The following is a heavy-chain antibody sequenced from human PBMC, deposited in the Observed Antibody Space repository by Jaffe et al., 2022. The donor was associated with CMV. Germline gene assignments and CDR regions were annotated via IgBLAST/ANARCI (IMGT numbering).Heavy chain of an antibody. J-gene: IGHJ4*02. CDR1: GYSFTSYW. CDR3: ARPNGSGSSPRWGRYYFDY. V-gene: IGHV5-51*01. D-gene: IGHD3-10*01. CDR2: IYPGDSDT. Sequence: EVQLVQSGAEVKKPGESLKISCKGSGYSFTSYWIGWVRQMPGKGLEWMGIIYPGDSDTRYSPSFQGQVTISADKSISTAYLQWSSLKASDTAMYYCARPNGSGSSPRWGRYYFDYWGQGTLVTVSS.